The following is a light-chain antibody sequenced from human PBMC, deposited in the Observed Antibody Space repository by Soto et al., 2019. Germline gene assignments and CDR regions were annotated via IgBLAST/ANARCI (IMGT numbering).Light chain of an antibody. V-gene: IGKV3-20*01. CDR3: QQYGSSPMYT. J-gene: IGKJ2*01. CDR1: QSVSSSY. CDR2: GAS. Sequence: EIVLTQSPGTLSLSPGERATLSCRASQSVSSSYLAWYQQKPGQPPRLLIYGASSRATGIPDRFSGSGSGTAFILTISRLVPEDVAVYYCQQYGSSPMYTFGQGTKLEIK.